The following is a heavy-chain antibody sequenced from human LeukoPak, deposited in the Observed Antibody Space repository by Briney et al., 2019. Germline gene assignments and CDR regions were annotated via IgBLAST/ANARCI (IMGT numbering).Heavy chain of an antibody. Sequence: PGGSLRLSCAASGFTFSSHGMNWVRQAPGKGLEWVSVIGTNDMYYADSVKGRFTISRDNSKKTLYLQMNSLRAEDTAPYYCVKDFVAGNGIYDPFDIWGQGTMVIVSS. D-gene: IGHD6-19*01. CDR2: IGTNDM. J-gene: IGHJ3*02. V-gene: IGHV3-23*01. CDR1: GFTFSSHG. CDR3: VKDFVAGNGIYDPFDI.